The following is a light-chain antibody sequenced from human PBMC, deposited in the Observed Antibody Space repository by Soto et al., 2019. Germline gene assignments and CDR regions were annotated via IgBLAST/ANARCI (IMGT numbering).Light chain of an antibody. CDR2: AAS. Sequence: PGERATLSCMASQSVSKSLAWYQQKPGQAPRLLIYAASNRASGIPARFSGGGSGTDFTLTISSLEPEDLAVYYCQQRSNWPPITFGQGTRLEIK. V-gene: IGKV3-11*01. CDR3: QQRSNWPPIT. J-gene: IGKJ5*01. CDR1: QSVSKS.